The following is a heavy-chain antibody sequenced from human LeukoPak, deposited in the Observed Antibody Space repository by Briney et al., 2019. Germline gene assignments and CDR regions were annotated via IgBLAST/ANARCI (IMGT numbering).Heavy chain of an antibody. CDR1: GGSFSGYY. Sequence: SETLSLTCAVYGGSFSGYYWSWIRQPPGKGLEWIGEINHSGSTKYNPSLKSRVTISVDTSKNQFSLKLSSVTAADTAVYYCARMSTNHYDILTGYYIDTGVGTFDYWGQGTLVTVSS. CDR2: INHSGST. D-gene: IGHD3-9*01. V-gene: IGHV4-34*01. J-gene: IGHJ4*02. CDR3: ARMSTNHYDILTGYYIDTGVGTFDY.